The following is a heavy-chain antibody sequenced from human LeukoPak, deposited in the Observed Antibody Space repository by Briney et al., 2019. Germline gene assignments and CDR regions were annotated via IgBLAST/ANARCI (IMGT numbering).Heavy chain of an antibody. CDR1: GFTFSSYW. Sequence: SGGSLRLSCAASGFTFSSYWMSWVRQAPGKGLEWVANIKQDGSEKYYVDSVKGRFTISRDNAKNSLYLQTNSLRAEDTAVYYCARDPTIFGVVIIGDDAFDIWGQGTMVTVSS. J-gene: IGHJ3*02. D-gene: IGHD3-3*01. CDR3: ARDPTIFGVVIIGDDAFDI. CDR2: IKQDGSEK. V-gene: IGHV3-7*01.